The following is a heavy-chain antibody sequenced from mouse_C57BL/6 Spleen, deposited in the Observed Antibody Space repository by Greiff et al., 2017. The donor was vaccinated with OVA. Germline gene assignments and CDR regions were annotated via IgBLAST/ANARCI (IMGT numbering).Heavy chain of an antibody. V-gene: IGHV1-15*01. CDR1: GYTFTDYE. D-gene: IGHD2-1*01. J-gene: IGHJ3*01. Sequence: VQLQQSGAELVRPGASVTLSCKASGYTFTDYEMHWVKQTPVHGLEWIGAIDPETGGTAYNQKFKGKAILTADKSSSTAYMELRSLTSEDSAVYYCTRGREYGNYVWFAYWGQVTLVTVSA. CDR3: TRGREYGNYVWFAY. CDR2: IDPETGGT.